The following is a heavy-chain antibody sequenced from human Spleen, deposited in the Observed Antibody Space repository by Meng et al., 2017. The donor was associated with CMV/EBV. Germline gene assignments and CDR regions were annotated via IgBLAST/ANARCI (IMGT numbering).Heavy chain of an antibody. CDR1: GGSISSSSYC. V-gene: IGHV4-39*01. D-gene: IGHD4-17*01. CDR3: ARHGRYYGDLNWFDP. J-gene: IGHJ5*02. CDR2: IYYRGST. Sequence: SGGSISSSSYCGGWIRQPPGKGLGWLGSIYYRGSTYYNPSLESRVTISVDTSKNQFSLKLSSVTAADTAVYYCARHGRYYGDLNWFDPWGQGTLVTVS.